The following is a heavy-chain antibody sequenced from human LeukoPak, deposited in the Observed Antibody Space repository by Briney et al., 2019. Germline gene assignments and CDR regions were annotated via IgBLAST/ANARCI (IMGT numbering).Heavy chain of an antibody. CDR3: AKEMHGSGSQTLDY. CDR2: ISYDGSNK. V-gene: IGHV3-30*18. Sequence: GGSLRLSCAASGFTFSSYGMHWVRQASGKGLEWVAVISYDGSNKYYADSVKGRFTISRDNSKNTLYLQMNSLRAEDTAVYYCAKEMHGSGSQTLDYWGQGTLVTVSS. CDR1: GFTFSSYG. D-gene: IGHD3-10*01. J-gene: IGHJ4*02.